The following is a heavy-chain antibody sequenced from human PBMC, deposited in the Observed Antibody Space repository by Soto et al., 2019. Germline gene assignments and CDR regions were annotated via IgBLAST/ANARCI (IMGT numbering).Heavy chain of an antibody. V-gene: IGHV3-74*01. J-gene: IGHJ4*02. Sequence: EEQLVESGGVLVQPGGSLRLSCAASGLTFSSYWMHWVRQAPGKGLVWVSRIKRDGSSTSYAASVEGRFTISRDNAKKTVYLQMNSRRGEETAVYDCASDNGHGTYYTPTWGQVTLNTVSS. CDR3: ASDNGHGTYYTPT. CDR1: GLTFSSYW. D-gene: IGHD3-3*01. CDR2: IKRDGSST.